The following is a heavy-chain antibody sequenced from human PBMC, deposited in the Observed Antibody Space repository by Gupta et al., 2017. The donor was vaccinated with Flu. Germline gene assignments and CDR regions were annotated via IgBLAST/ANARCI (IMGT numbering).Heavy chain of an antibody. Sequence: QVRLVESGGGVVHPGRYLRLSCAVSGFTFSTYGLHWVCQAPGQGLEWVAVISYDGTYKNYADSVKGRFTISRDNSKNTLSLQMNSLRGEDTGVYYCAKDQREYCSGGDCYPQIFHYWGQGTLVTVSS. CDR1: GFTFSTYG. J-gene: IGHJ4*02. CDR3: AKDQREYCSGGDCYPQIFHY. V-gene: IGHV3-30*18. CDR2: ISYDGTYK. D-gene: IGHD2-15*01.